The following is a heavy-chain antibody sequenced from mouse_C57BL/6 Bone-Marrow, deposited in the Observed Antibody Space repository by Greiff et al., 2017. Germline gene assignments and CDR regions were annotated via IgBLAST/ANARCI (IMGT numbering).Heavy chain of an antibody. J-gene: IGHJ1*03. V-gene: IGHV1-64*01. CDR1: GYTFTSYW. Sequence: QVQLQQPGAELVKPGASVKLSCKASGYTFTSYWMHWVKQRPGQGLEWIGMIHPNSGSTNYNEKFKGKATFTADTSSNTAYMQLSSLTTEDSAIYYCARFYGSSLYWYFDVWGTGTTVTVSS. CDR2: IHPNSGST. CDR3: ARFYGSSLYWYFDV. D-gene: IGHD1-1*01.